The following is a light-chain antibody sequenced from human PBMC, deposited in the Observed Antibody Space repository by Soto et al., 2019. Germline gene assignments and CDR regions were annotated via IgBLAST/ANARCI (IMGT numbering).Light chain of an antibody. Sequence: IVLTQSPGTLSLSPGERATLSCRASQSVSSSYLAWYQQKPGQAPRLLIYGASSKATGIPDRFSGSGSGTDFTLTMSRLEAEDFAVYYCQEYGSYFSGGTKA. CDR3: QEYGSY. CDR1: QSVSSSY. J-gene: IGKJ4*01. CDR2: GAS. V-gene: IGKV3-20*01.